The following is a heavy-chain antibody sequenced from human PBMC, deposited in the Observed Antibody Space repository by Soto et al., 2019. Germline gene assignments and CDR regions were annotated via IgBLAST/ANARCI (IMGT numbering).Heavy chain of an antibody. V-gene: IGHV3-30*18. CDR1: GFTFSSYG. J-gene: IGHJ4*02. CDR2: ISYDGSNK. Sequence: GGSLRLSCPASGFTFSSYGVHWVRQAPGKGLEWVAVISYDGSNKQYADSVKGRFTISRDNSKNTLDLQMNSLRAEDTAVYYCAKDTYYYDRSGYYTYDYWGQGT. CDR3: AKDTYYYDRSGYYTYDY. D-gene: IGHD3-22*01.